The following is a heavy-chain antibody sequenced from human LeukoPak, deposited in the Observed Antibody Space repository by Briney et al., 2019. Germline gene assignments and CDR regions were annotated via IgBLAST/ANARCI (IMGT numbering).Heavy chain of an antibody. V-gene: IGHV3-7*01. CDR1: GFIFTGYL. J-gene: IGHJ4*02. D-gene: IGHD3-3*01. CDR2: IKHDGSEK. Sequence: PVGSLRLSCAASGFIFTGYLMSWVRQAPGKGLEWVASIKHDGSEKYYVDSVRGRFTISRDNTKNLLYLQMSSLRAEDTAVYYCATDRGWRTSGYYLYYFEYWGQGTLVTFSS. CDR3: ATDRGWRTSGYYLYYFEY.